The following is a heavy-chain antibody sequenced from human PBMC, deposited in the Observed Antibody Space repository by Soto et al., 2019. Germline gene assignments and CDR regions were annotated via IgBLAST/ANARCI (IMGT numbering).Heavy chain of an antibody. V-gene: IGHV3-30*18. D-gene: IGHD3-3*01. J-gene: IGHJ6*02. CDR2: ISYDGSNK. Sequence: GGSLRLSCAASGFTFSSYGMHWVRQAPGKGLEWVAVISYDGSNKYYADSVKGRFTISRDNSKNTLYLQMNSLRAEDTAVYYCAKSVPGTWRGYYVVYGMDVWGQGTTVTVSS. CDR3: AKSVPGTWRGYYVVYGMDV. CDR1: GFTFSSYG.